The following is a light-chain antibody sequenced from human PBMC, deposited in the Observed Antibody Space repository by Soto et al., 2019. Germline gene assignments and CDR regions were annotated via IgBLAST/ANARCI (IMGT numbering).Light chain of an antibody. J-gene: IGKJ4*01. V-gene: IGKV3-20*01. CDR2: GAS. Sequence: EIVLTQSPGTLSLSPGERATLSCRASQSVSSSYLACYQQKPGQAPRLLIYGASSRATGIPDRFSGSGSGTEFTLTIISLQSEDSAVYYCQQYNDWPLTFGGGTKVDIK. CDR3: QQYNDWPLT. CDR1: QSVSSSY.